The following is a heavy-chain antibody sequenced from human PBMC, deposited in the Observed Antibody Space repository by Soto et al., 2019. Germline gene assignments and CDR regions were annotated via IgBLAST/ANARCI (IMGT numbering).Heavy chain of an antibody. CDR1: GFTFSDYA. Sequence: VQLVESGGGVVQPGRSLRLSCAASGFTFSDYAMHWVRQAPGKGLEWVAVVSHDGRNTNYAASVKGRFTISRDSSKNTVSLEMTSLRAEDTAVYYCAKGGRQWLVTSDFNYWGQGALVTVSS. CDR2: VSHDGRNT. J-gene: IGHJ4*02. CDR3: AKGGRQWLVTSDFNY. D-gene: IGHD6-19*01. V-gene: IGHV3-30*18.